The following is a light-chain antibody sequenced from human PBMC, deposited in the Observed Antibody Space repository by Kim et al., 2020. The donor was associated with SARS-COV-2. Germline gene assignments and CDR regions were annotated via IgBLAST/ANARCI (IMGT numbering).Light chain of an antibody. CDR3: QQYKDRPPIT. CDR2: GVS. Sequence: SPGERVPLSCRASRSVASNLAWCQQKPGQPPRLLFYGVSIRASGVPARFSGSGSGTEFTLTIDSLQSEDFAVYFCQQYKDRPPITFGQGTRLEIK. V-gene: IGKV3-15*01. CDR1: RSVASN. J-gene: IGKJ5*01.